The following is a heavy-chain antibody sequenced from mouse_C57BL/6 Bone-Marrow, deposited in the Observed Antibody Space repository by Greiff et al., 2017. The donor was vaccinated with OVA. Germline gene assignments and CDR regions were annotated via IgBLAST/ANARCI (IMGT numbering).Heavy chain of an antibody. J-gene: IGHJ3*01. CDR1: GFSLTSYG. Sequence: VHLVESGPGLVQPSQSLSITCTVSGFSLTSYGVHWVRQSPGKGLEWLGVIWSGGSTDYNAAFISRLSISKDNSKSQVFFKMNSLQADDTAIDYCARKGGYDGFAYWGQGTLVTVSA. D-gene: IGHD2-2*01. CDR2: IWSGGST. CDR3: ARKGGYDGFAY. V-gene: IGHV2-2*01.